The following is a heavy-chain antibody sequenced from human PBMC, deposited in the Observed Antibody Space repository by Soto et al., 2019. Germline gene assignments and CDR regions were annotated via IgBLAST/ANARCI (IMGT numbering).Heavy chain of an antibody. CDR2: IIPIFGTA. CDR1: GGTFSSYA. J-gene: IGHJ5*02. CDR3: ARVVPVDTERRVNWFDP. D-gene: IGHD5-18*01. Sequence: ASVKVSCKASGGTFSSYAISWVRQAPGQGLEWMGGIIPIFGTANYAQKFQGRVTITADESTSTAYMELSSLRSEDTAVYYCARVVPVDTERRVNWFDPWGQGTLVTVSS. V-gene: IGHV1-69*13.